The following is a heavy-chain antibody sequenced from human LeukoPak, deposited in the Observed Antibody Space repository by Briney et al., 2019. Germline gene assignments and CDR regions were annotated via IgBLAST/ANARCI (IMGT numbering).Heavy chain of an antibody. CDR2: ISAYNGNT. J-gene: IGHJ4*02. CDR1: GYTFTSYG. D-gene: IGHD6-19*01. Sequence: ASVKVSCKASGYTFTSYGISWVRQAPGQGLEWMGWISAYNGNTNYAQKLQGRVTMTTDTSTSTAYMELRSLRSDDTALYYCARDPGLGYSSGWYDYWGQGTLVTVSS. CDR3: ARDPGLGYSSGWYDY. V-gene: IGHV1-18*01.